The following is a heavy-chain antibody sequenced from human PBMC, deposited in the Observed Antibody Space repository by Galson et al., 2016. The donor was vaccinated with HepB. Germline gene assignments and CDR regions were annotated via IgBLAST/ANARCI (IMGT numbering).Heavy chain of an antibody. CDR1: GDSVSSQTAG. Sequence: CAISGDSVSSQTAGWNWIRQSPSRGLEWLGRTYYRSKWYYDYAESTKSRITINPDTYKNQFFLLLNSVTSEDTSVYYCARGGLYGGTPHYFDYWGQGILVTVSS. CDR2: TYYRSKWYY. J-gene: IGHJ4*02. CDR3: ARGGLYGGTPHYFDY. V-gene: IGHV6-1*01. D-gene: IGHD4-23*01.